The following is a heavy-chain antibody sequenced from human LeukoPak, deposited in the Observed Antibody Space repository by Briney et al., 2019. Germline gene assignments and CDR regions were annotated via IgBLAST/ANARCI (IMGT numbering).Heavy chain of an antibody. J-gene: IGHJ4*02. D-gene: IGHD3-3*01. V-gene: IGHV3-48*04. CDR3: ARADYDFWSGYYYY. CDR1: GFTFSSYS. Sequence: PGGSLRLSCAASGFTFSSYSMNWVRQAPGKGLEWVSYISSSSSTIYYADSVKGRFTISRDNAKNSLRLQMNNLRAEDTAVYYCARADYDFWSGYYYYWGQGTLVTVSS. CDR2: ISSSSSTI.